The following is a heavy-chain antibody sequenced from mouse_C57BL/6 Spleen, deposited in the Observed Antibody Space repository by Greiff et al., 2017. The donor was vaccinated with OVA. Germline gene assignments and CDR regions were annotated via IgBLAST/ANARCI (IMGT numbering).Heavy chain of an antibody. CDR3: ARGGLGRGYFDV. D-gene: IGHD4-1*01. V-gene: IGHV1-66*01. Sequence: QVQLQQSGPELVKPGASVKISCKASGYSFTSYYIHWVKQRPGQGLEWIGWIYPGRGNTKYNEKFKGKATLTADTSSSTAYMQRSSLTSEDSAVYYCARGGLGRGYFDVWGTGTTVTVSS. CDR2: IYPGRGNT. J-gene: IGHJ1*03. CDR1: GYSFTSYY.